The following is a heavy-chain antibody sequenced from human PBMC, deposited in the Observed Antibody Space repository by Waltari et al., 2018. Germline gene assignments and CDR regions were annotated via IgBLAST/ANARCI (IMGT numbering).Heavy chain of an antibody. CDR1: GGTFSSYA. CDR2: FIPIFGTA. Sequence: QVQLVQSGAEVKKPGSSVKVSCKASGGTFSSYAISWVRQAPGQGLGWMGGFIPIFGTANYAQKFQGRVTITADKSTSTADMELSSLRSEDTAVYYCARAHFDCSSTSCYEPLAYWGQGTLVTVSS. V-gene: IGHV1-69*13. CDR3: ARAHFDCSSTSCYEPLAY. J-gene: IGHJ4*02. D-gene: IGHD2-2*01.